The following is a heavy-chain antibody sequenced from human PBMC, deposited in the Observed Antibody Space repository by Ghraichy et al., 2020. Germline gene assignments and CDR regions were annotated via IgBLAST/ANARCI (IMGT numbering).Heavy chain of an antibody. V-gene: IGHV4-30-2*01. J-gene: IGHJ4*02. CDR2: IYYSGSS. D-gene: IGHD4-17*01. Sequence: SQTLSLTCAVSGDFFSGGGYAWRWIRQPPGKGLEWIGYIYYSGSSSYNPSLKSRVAISMDRSKNQFSLNLNSVTAADTAVYYCARGAHDYAFDYWVQGLQVVVSS. CDR3: ARGAHDYAFDY. CDR1: GDFFSGGGYA.